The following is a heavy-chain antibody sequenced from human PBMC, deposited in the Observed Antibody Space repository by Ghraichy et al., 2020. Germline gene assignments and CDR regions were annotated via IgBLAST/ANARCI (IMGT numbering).Heavy chain of an antibody. V-gene: IGHV4-59*01. CDR2: IYYTGST. D-gene: IGHD1-14*01. J-gene: IGHJ5*02. CDR1: GVSMTSYY. CDR3: ASSGIRASAFDL. Sequence: ETLSLTCSVFGVSMTSYYWNWIRQPPGKGLEWIGYIYYTGSTSYSSSLESRVTMSVDTSKNQFSLKLTSVTAADTAVYYCASSGIRASAFDLWGQGTLVTVSS.